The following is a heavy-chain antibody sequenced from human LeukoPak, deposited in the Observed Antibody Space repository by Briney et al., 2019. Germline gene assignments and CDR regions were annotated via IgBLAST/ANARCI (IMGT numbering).Heavy chain of an antibody. CDR3: VRDLGVDTTMIFFDY. Sequence: ASVKVSCKASGYTFTSFGISWVRQAPGQGLEWMGWISAYNGNTNYAQKLQGRVTMTTDTSTSTAYMELRSLRSDDTAVFYCVRDLGVDTTMIFFDYWGLGTLVTVSS. V-gene: IGHV1-18*01. J-gene: IGHJ4*02. CDR1: GYTFTSFG. CDR2: ISAYNGNT. D-gene: IGHD5-18*01.